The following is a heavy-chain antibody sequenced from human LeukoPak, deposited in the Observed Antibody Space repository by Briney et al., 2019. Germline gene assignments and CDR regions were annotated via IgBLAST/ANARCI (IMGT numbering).Heavy chain of an antibody. Sequence: GGSLRLSCAASGVTFSGYSMNWVRQAPGKGLEWVSAITATSLHIYYADSVKGRFTISRDNSKNTLYLQMNSLRAEDTAVYYCAKDRGYWGLGTLVTVSS. CDR2: ITATSLHI. CDR1: GVTFSGYS. V-gene: IGHV3-21*04. D-gene: IGHD1-26*01. CDR3: AKDRGY. J-gene: IGHJ4*02.